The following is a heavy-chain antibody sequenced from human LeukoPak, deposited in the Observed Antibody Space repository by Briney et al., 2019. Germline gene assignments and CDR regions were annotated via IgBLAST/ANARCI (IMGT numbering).Heavy chain of an antibody. CDR3: AREADIVATSPVDY. J-gene: IGHJ4*02. Sequence: GGSLRLSCAASGFTFSSYAMHWVRQAPGKGLEWVAVISYDGSNKYYADSVKGRFTISRDNSKNTLYLQMNSLRAEDTAVYYCAREADIVATSPVDYWGQGTLVTVSS. D-gene: IGHD5-12*01. CDR2: ISYDGSNK. CDR1: GFTFSSYA. V-gene: IGHV3-30-3*01.